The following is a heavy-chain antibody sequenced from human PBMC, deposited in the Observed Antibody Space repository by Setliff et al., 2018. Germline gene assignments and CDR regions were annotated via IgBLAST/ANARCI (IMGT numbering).Heavy chain of an antibody. CDR2: FWADGNRR. CDR3: GRDDDTTSHYSILNF. D-gene: IGHD4-4*01. Sequence: GGSLSLSCTASGFILRNYGIHWVRQAPGKGLEWVAVFWADGNRRFYADSVKGRFTVSRDLSMDTVFLQMDSLRAEDTALYYCGRDDDTTSHYSILNFWGQGTMVTVSS. J-gene: IGHJ3*01. CDR1: GFILRNYG. V-gene: IGHV3-33*08.